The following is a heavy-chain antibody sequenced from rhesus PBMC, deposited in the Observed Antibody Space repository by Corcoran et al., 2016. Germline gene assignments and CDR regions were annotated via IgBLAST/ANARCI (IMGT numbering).Heavy chain of an antibody. CDR1: GGSFSSYW. J-gene: IGHJ1*01. D-gene: IGHD3-9*01. V-gene: IGHV4-80*01. Sequence: QVQLQESGPGLVKPSETLSLTCAVSGGSFSSYWWSWIRQPPGKGLEWIGEINGNSGSTNYNPPLKSRVNISKDAAKNQFSLKLSSVTAADTAVYYCASGGYYEDDYGYYLRGYFEFWGQGALVTVSS. CDR3: ASGGYYEDDYGYYLRGYFEF. CDR2: INGNSGST.